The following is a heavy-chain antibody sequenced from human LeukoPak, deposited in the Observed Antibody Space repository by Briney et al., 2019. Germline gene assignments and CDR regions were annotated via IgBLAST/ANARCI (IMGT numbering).Heavy chain of an antibody. CDR2: IYYSGST. V-gene: IGHV4-30-4*01. CDR1: GGSISSGDYY. J-gene: IGHJ4*02. D-gene: IGHD4-17*01. Sequence: SETLSLTCTVSGGSISSGDYYWSWIRQPPGKGLEGIGYIYYSGSTYYNPSLKSRVTISVDTSKNQFSLKLSSVTAADTAVYYCARAHRDGDLPPMVYYWGQGTLVTVSS. CDR3: ARAHRDGDLPPMVYY.